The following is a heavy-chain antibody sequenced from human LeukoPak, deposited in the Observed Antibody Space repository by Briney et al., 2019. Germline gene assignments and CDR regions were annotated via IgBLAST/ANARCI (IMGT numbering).Heavy chain of an antibody. Sequence: PGGSLRLSCAASGFTFSSYAMSWVRQAPGKGLEWVSSISSSSNYIYYADSVKGRFTISRDNAKNSLYLQMNSLRAEDTAVYYCAGSSVRWLQSAPYYFDYWGQGTLVTVSS. V-gene: IGHV3-21*01. CDR2: ISSSSNYI. D-gene: IGHD5-24*01. CDR3: AGSSVRWLQSAPYYFDY. CDR1: GFTFSSYA. J-gene: IGHJ4*02.